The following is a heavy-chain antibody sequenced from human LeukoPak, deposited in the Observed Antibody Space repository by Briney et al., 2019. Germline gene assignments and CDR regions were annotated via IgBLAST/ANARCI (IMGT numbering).Heavy chain of an antibody. V-gene: IGHV4-4*07. D-gene: IGHD3-22*01. Sequence: SETLSLTCTVSGGSISSYYWSWIRQPAGKGLEWIGRIYTSGSTNYNPSLKSRVTMSVDTSKNQFSLKLNSVTAADTAVYYCARGSQHYYDSSGYYHNWFDPWGQGTLVTASS. CDR2: IYTSGST. CDR1: GGSISSYY. J-gene: IGHJ5*02. CDR3: ARGSQHYYDSSGYYHNWFDP.